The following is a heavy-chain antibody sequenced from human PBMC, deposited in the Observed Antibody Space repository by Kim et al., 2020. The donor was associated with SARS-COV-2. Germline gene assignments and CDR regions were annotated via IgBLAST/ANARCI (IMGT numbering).Heavy chain of an antibody. CDR1: GGSVSSGSYY. Sequence: SETLSLTCTVSGGSVSSGSYYWSWIRQPPGKGLEWIGYIYYSGSTNYNPSLKSRVTISVDTSKNQFSLKLSSVTAADTAVYYCARVCCVDLQYFDWLHIDRHFDYWGQGTLVTVSS. CDR2: IYYSGST. D-gene: IGHD3-9*01. J-gene: IGHJ4*02. V-gene: IGHV4-61*01. CDR3: ARVCCVDLQYFDWLHIDRHFDY.